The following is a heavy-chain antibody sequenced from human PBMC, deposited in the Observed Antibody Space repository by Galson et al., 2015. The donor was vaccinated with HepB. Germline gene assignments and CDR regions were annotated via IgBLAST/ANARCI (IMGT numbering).Heavy chain of an antibody. J-gene: IGHJ6*02. V-gene: IGHV1-2*04. CDR2: INPNSGGT. Sequence: SVKVSCKASGYTFTGYYMHWVRQAPGQGLEWMGWINPNSGGTNYAQKFQGWVTMTRDTSISTAYMELSRLRSDDTAVYYCARSGKLQYYYYGMDVWGQGTTVTVSS. CDR1: GYTFTGYY. D-gene: IGHD4-11*01. CDR3: ARSGKLQYYYYGMDV.